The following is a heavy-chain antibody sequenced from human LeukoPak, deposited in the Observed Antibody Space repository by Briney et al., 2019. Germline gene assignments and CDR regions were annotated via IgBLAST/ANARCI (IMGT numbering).Heavy chain of an antibody. CDR1: GFTFSSYG. Sequence: PGGSLRLSCAASGFTFSSYGMHWVRQAPGKGLEWVAFIRYDGSNKYYADSVKGRSTISRDNSKNTLYLQMNSLRAEDTAVYYCAKVILELQGDDAFDIWGQGTMVTVSS. CDR2: IRYDGSNK. J-gene: IGHJ3*02. D-gene: IGHD1-7*01. CDR3: AKVILELQGDDAFDI. V-gene: IGHV3-30*02.